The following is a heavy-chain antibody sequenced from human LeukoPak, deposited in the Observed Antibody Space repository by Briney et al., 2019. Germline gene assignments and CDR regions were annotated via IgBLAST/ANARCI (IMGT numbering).Heavy chain of an antibody. Sequence: PGGSLRLSCAASGFTFSSYEMNWVRQAPGKGLEWGSYISSSGSTIYYADSVKGRFTISRDNAKNSLYLQMNSLRAEDTAVYYCASPSDCSGGSCYWRAFDIWGQGTMVTVSS. D-gene: IGHD2-15*01. CDR3: ASPSDCSGGSCYWRAFDI. CDR1: GFTFSSYE. CDR2: ISSSGSTI. J-gene: IGHJ3*02. V-gene: IGHV3-48*03.